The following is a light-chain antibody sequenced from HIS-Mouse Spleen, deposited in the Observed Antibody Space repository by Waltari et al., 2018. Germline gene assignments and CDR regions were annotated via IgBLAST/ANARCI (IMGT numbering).Light chain of an antibody. CDR3: YSTDSSGNHRV. J-gene: IGLJ2*01. V-gene: IGLV3-10*01. CDR1: PLPKKY. CDR2: EDS. Sequence: SYELTQPPSVSVSPGQTARITCSGDPLPKKYAYWYQQKPGQAPVLVIYEDSKRPSGIPERFSGSSSGTMATLTISGAQVEDEADYYCYSTDSSGNHRVFGGGTKLTVL.